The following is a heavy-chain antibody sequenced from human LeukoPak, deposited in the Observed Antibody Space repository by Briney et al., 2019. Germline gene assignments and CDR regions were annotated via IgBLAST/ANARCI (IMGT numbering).Heavy chain of an antibody. V-gene: IGHV3-23*01. CDR1: GFTLSSYG. CDR3: ARAEDIVVVVAATQGYYFDY. Sequence: PGGSLRLSCAASGFTLSSYGMSWVRQAPGKGLEWVSGISGSGGSTYYADSVKGRFTISRDNSKNTLYLQMNSLRAEDTAVYYCARAEDIVVVVAATQGYYFDYWGQGTLVTVSS. J-gene: IGHJ4*02. CDR2: ISGSGGST. D-gene: IGHD2-15*01.